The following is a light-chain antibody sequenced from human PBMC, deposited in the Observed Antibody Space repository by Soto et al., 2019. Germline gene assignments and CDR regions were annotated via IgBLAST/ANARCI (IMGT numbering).Light chain of an antibody. V-gene: IGKV3-20*01. CDR3: QQYGSSPWT. Sequence: EIVLTQSPGTLSLSPGQRATLSCRASHSVSSNYLAWYQQKPGQAPRLLIYRASSRATGIPDRFTGSGSGADFTLTISRLEPEDFALYHCQQYGSSPWTFGQGTKVDI. J-gene: IGKJ1*01. CDR1: HSVSSNY. CDR2: RAS.